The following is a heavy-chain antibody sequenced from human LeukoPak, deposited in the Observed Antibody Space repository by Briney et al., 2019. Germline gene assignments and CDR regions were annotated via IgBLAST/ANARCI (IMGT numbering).Heavy chain of an antibody. CDR2: IHYTGST. D-gene: IGHD3-10*01. V-gene: IGHV4-59*01. CDR1: GGSISSYY. J-gene: IGHJ5*02. CDR3: ARGGYYGSGNDFRFDP. Sequence: PSETLSLTCTVSGGSISSYYWSWIRQPPGKGLEWIGYIHYTGSTNYNPSLESRVTISVDTSKSRFSLKLSSVTAADTAIYYCARGGYYGSGNDFRFDPWGQGTLVTVSS.